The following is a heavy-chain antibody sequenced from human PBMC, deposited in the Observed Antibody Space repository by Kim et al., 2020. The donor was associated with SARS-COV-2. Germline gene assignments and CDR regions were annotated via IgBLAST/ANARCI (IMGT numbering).Heavy chain of an antibody. D-gene: IGHD6-13*01. V-gene: IGHV4-59*01. J-gene: IGHJ4*02. CDR3: AATHGYSSRFDY. Sequence: NYNPSLKSRVTISVDTSKNQFSLKLSSVTAADTAVYYCAATHGYSSRFDYWGQGTLVTVSS.